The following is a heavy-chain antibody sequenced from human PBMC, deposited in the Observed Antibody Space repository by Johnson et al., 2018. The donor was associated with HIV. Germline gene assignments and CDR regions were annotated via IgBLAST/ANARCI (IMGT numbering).Heavy chain of an antibody. V-gene: IGHV3-30*19. J-gene: IGHJ3*02. CDR1: GFSFSNYA. CDR3: ARDGWGSRGWDDAFEI. D-gene: IGHD6-19*01. Sequence: QVQLVESGGGVVQPGGSLRLTCKASGFSFSNYAMHWVRQAPGKGLEWVAVISYDGNNKYYADSLKGRFTISRDNSKNTLYLQMNSLRAEDTAVYYCARDGWGSRGWDDAFEIWGQGTMVTVSS. CDR2: ISYDGNNK.